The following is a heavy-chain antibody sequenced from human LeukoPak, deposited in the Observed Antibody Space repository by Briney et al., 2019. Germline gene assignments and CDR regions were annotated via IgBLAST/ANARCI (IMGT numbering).Heavy chain of an antibody. CDR2: IYYSGST. Sequence: SETLSLTCTDSGGSISSGDYYWSWIRQPPGKGLEWIGYIYYSGSTYYNPSLKSRVTISVDTSKNQFSLKLSSVTAADTAVYYCASLFYDSSGYYPRFDYWGQGTLVTVSS. V-gene: IGHV4-30-4*01. D-gene: IGHD3-22*01. CDR3: ASLFYDSSGYYPRFDY. J-gene: IGHJ4*02. CDR1: GGSISSGDYY.